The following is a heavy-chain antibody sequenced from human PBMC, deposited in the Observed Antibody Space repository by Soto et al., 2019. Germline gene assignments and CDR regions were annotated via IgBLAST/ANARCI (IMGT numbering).Heavy chain of an antibody. D-gene: IGHD2-2*01. Sequence: QVHLVQSGAEVKKPGASVKISCKTSGYSFASNDINWVRQAPGQGLEWMGWMNGNSGLTGYAQKFQGRVTMTRNTSISTAYMELSSLKSEDTAVYYCARDSTSPDYWGQGTLVIVSS. J-gene: IGHJ4*02. CDR1: GYSFASND. CDR3: ARDSTSPDY. CDR2: MNGNSGLT. V-gene: IGHV1-8*01.